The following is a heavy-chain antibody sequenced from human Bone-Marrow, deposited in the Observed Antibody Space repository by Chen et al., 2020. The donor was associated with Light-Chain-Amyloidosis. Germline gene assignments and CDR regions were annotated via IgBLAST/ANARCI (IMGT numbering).Heavy chain of an antibody. Sequence: QVQLQESGPGLVRPSQTLSLTCPVSGVSISRAGYYWSWIRQHPGKGLEWIGHIFYSGSTYANPSLKSRVAISVDTSKNQFSLKVSSVTAADTAVYYCARADASYYYYGMDVWGQGTTVTVSS. CDR1: GVSISRAGYY. CDR2: IFYSGST. CDR3: ARADASYYYYGMDV. V-gene: IGHV4-31*03. J-gene: IGHJ6*02.